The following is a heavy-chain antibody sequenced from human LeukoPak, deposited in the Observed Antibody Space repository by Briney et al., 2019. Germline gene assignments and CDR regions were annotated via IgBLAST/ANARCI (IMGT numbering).Heavy chain of an antibody. Sequence: GGSLRLSCAASGFTFSSYWMHWVRQAPGKGLVWVSRINSDGSSTSYADSVKGRFTISRDNAKNTLYLQMNSLRAEDTAVYYCARDGVTPHYYYYGMDVWGQGTTVTVSS. CDR2: INSDGSST. D-gene: IGHD2-8*01. V-gene: IGHV3-74*01. CDR1: GFTFSSYW. CDR3: ARDGVTPHYYYYGMDV. J-gene: IGHJ6*02.